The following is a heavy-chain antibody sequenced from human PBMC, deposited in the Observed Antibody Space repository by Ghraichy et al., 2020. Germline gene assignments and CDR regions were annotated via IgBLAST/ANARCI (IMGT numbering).Heavy chain of an antibody. CDR1: GYTFTGYY. CDR2: IHPNSGGT. CDR3: ARRDCSGGNCYLANMDV. J-gene: IGHJ6*01. V-gene: IGHV1-2*02. Sequence: ASVKVSCKASGYTFTGYYMHWVRQAPGQGLEWMGWIHPNSGGTHYTQKFQGRVTMTRDTSISTVYMEMSRLTYDDTAVYYCARRDCSGGNCYLANMDVWGQGTTVTVSS. D-gene: IGHD2-15*01.